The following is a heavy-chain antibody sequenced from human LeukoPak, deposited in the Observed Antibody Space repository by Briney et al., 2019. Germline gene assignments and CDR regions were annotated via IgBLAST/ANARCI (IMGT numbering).Heavy chain of an antibody. Sequence: PGGSLRLSCAASGFTFSSYAMSWVRQAPGKGLEWVSAISGSGGSTYYADSVKGRFTISRDNSKNTLYLQMNSLRAEDTAVYYCASRANSGSYYPYYFDYWGQGTLVTVSS. CDR3: ASRANSGSYYPYYFDY. CDR2: ISGSGGST. J-gene: IGHJ4*02. CDR1: GFTFSSYA. V-gene: IGHV3-23*01. D-gene: IGHD1-26*01.